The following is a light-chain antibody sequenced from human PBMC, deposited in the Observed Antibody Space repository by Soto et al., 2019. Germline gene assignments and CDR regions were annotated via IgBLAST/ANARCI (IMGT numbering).Light chain of an antibody. CDR1: SGHSSYA. CDR2: LNSDGSH. CDR3: QTWGTGIQV. Sequence: QLVLTQSPSASASLGASVKLTCTLSSGHSSYAIAWHQQQPEKGPRYLMKLNSDGSHSKGDGILDRFSGSSSGAERYLTISGLQAEDEADYYCQTWGTGIQVFGGGTKLTVL. J-gene: IGLJ2*01. V-gene: IGLV4-69*01.